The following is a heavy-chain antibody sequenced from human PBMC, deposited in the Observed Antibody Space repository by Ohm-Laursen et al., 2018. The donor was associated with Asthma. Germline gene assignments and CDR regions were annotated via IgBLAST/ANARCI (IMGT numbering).Heavy chain of an antibody. CDR1: GGTFSNSG. CDR2: IIPRSRTS. J-gene: IGHJ3*01. Sequence: SSVKVSCKASGGTFSNSGISWVRQAPGQGLEWMGAIIPRSRTSTYAQRFQDRVAITADESTNTAYMELSGLRSEDTAVYYCARDLYPYTSMLLIFDLWGQGTMVSVSS. D-gene: IGHD5-18*01. CDR3: ARDLYPYTSMLLIFDL. V-gene: IGHV1-69*19.